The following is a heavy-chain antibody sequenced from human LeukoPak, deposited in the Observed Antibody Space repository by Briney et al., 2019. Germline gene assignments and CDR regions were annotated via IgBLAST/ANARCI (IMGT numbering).Heavy chain of an antibody. Sequence: GGSLRLSCAASGFTFSSYAMHWVRQAPGKGLEYVSAISNNGGSTYYANSVKGRFTISRDNSKNTLYLQMGSLRAEDMAVYYCARGILTGPYYFDYWGQGTLVTVSS. CDR3: ARGILTGPYYFDY. V-gene: IGHV3-64*01. D-gene: IGHD3-9*01. CDR1: GFTFSSYA. CDR2: ISNNGGST. J-gene: IGHJ4*02.